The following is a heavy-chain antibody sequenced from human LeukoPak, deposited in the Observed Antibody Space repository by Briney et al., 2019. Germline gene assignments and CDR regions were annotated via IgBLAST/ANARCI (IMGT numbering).Heavy chain of an antibody. CDR1: GFTFSSYG. Sequence: PGRSLRLSCAASGFTFSSYGMHWGRQAPGKGLEWVAVIWYDGSNKYYADSVKGRFTISRDNSKNTLYLQMNSLRAEDTAVYYCARDGWYYDSSGYYRQGLFDYWGQGTLVTVSS. CDR2: IWYDGSNK. D-gene: IGHD3-22*01. CDR3: ARDGWYYDSSGYYRQGLFDY. V-gene: IGHV3-33*01. J-gene: IGHJ4*02.